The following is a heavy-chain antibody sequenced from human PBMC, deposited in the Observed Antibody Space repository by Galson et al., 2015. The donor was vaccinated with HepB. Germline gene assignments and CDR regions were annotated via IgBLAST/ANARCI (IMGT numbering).Heavy chain of an antibody. V-gene: IGHV3-69-1*01. D-gene: IGHD2-15*01. CDR2: ISSIFTT. CDR1: GFTFDDYY. Sequence: SLRLSCAASGFTFDDYYMSWVRRAPGKGLEWVSSISSIFTTYYADSVKGRFTISRDNAEKSLSLQMNSLRAEDTAVYYCARFPINQLYDAFDFWGRGTMVTVST. J-gene: IGHJ3*01. CDR3: ARFPINQLYDAFDF.